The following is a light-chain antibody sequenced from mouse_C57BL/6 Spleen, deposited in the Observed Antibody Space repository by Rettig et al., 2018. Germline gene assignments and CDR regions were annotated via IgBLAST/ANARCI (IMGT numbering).Light chain of an antibody. CDR2: RAN. CDR1: QDINSY. Sequence: DIKMTQSPSSMYASLGERVTITCKASQDINSYLSWFQQKPGKSPKTLIYRANRLVDGVPSRFSGSGSGQDYSLTISSLEYEDMGIYYCLQDDEFPYTFGGGTKLEIK. V-gene: IGKV14-111*01. J-gene: IGKJ2*01. CDR3: LQDDEFPYT.